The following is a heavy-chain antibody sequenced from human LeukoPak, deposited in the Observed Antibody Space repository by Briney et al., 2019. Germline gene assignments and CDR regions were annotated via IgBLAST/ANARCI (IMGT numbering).Heavy chain of an antibody. CDR2: ISLSGLT. Sequence: PSETLSLTCGVSGGSIGNTNWWSWVRQPPGQGLEWIGEISLSGLTNYNPSLKSRVTVSLDKSKNHLSLNLTSVTAADTAVYYCSRENGAFSPFGYWGQGTLVTVPS. V-gene: IGHV4-4*02. J-gene: IGHJ4*02. CDR1: GGSIGNTNW. CDR3: SRENGAFSPFGY. D-gene: IGHD2-8*01.